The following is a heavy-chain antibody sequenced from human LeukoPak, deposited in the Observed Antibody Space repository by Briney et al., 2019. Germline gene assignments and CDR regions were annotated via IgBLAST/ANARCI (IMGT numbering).Heavy chain of an antibody. CDR3: AKGRTYYYDSSAYPRPDAFDI. Sequence: PGGSLRLSCAASGFTFDDYAMHWVRQAPGKGLEWVSSISWHSGSIGYADSVKGRFTISRDNAKNSLYLQMNSLRVEDMALYYCAKGRTYYYDSSAYPRPDAFDIWGQGTMVTVSS. CDR2: ISWHSGSI. V-gene: IGHV3-9*03. CDR1: GFTFDDYA. J-gene: IGHJ3*02. D-gene: IGHD3-22*01.